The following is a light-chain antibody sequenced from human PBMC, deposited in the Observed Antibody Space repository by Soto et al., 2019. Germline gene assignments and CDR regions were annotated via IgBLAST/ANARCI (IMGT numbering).Light chain of an antibody. V-gene: IGLV2-11*01. Sequence: QSVLTQPRSVSGSPGQSVAISCTGTSSDVGGYNYVSWYQQHPGKAPKLMIYDVSKRPSGVPDRSSGSKSGNTASLTISGLQAEDEADYYCCSYAGGSYVFGTGTKVTVL. J-gene: IGLJ1*01. CDR1: SSDVGGYNY. CDR2: DVS. CDR3: CSYAGGSYV.